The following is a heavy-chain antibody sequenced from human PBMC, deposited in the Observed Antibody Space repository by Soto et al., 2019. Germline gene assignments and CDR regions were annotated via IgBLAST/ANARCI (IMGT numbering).Heavy chain of an antibody. CDR3: ASRQSGSYWDFDY. V-gene: IGHV1-69*06. J-gene: IGHJ4*02. D-gene: IGHD1-26*01. Sequence: QVQLVQSGAEVKKPGSSVKVSCKASGGTFSSYAISWVRQAPGQGLEWMGGIIPIFGTANYAQTFQGRVTITADKSSSTAYMEQCRLSSKDTAVYYCASRQSGSYWDFDYWGQGTLVTVSA. CDR1: GGTFSSYA. CDR2: IIPIFGTA.